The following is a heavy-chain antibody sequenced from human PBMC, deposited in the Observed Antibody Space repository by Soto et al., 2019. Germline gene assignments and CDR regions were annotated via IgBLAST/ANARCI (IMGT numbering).Heavy chain of an antibody. CDR3: ARDGGYCSGGSCYPRATLFDP. CDR2: INPNSGGT. D-gene: IGHD2-15*01. CDR1: GYTFTGYY. J-gene: IGHJ5*02. Sequence: QVQLVQSGAEVKKPGASVKVSCKASGYTFTGYYMHWVRQAPGQGLEWMGWINPNSGGTNYAQKFQGWVTMTRDTSISTAYMELSRLRSDDTAVYYCARDGGYCSGGSCYPRATLFDPWGQGTLVTVSS. V-gene: IGHV1-2*04.